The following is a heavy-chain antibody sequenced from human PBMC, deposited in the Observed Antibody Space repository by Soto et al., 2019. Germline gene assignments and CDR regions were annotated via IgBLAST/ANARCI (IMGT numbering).Heavy chain of an antibody. CDR3: ARDQIPGPPDYCDY. Sequence: QVQLVESGGDVVQPGRSLRLSCAASGFAFSSYAMHWVRQAPGKGLEWVAVISYNGDTTYYAESVKGRFTISRDNSKNTLYLQMKSLRAEDTAVYYCARDQIPGPPDYCDYWGQGTLVTVSS. V-gene: IGHV3-30-3*01. CDR1: GFAFSSYA. J-gene: IGHJ4*02. CDR2: ISYNGDTT.